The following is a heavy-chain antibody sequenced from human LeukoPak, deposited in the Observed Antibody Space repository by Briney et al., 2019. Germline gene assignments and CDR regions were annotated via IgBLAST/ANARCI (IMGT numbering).Heavy chain of an antibody. Sequence: SVKVSCKASGGTFSNYVISWVRQAPGQGLEWMGRIIPILGIANYAQNFQDRVTITVDKSTSTVYMELSSLTSDDTAMYYCARALRGGDYSADYWGQGTLVTVSS. CDR2: IIPILGIA. V-gene: IGHV1-69*04. D-gene: IGHD2-15*01. CDR1: GGTFSNYV. CDR3: ARALRGGDYSADY. J-gene: IGHJ4*02.